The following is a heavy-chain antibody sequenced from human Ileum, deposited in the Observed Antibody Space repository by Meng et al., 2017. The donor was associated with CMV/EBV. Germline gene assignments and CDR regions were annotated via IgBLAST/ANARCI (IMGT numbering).Heavy chain of an antibody. CDR1: GYTFTRSD. D-gene: IGHD1-26*01. V-gene: IGHV1-8*01. CDR3: ARGWVLET. Sequence: QVQLVQSWAEVKKPGASVKVSCKASGYTFTRSDVNWVRQATGQGLEWMGWRSPNTGNTGYAHKFTGRVTMTRNTSISTAYMELSSLRSEDTAVYYCARGWVLETWGQGTLVTVS. J-gene: IGHJ5*02. CDR2: RSPNTGNT.